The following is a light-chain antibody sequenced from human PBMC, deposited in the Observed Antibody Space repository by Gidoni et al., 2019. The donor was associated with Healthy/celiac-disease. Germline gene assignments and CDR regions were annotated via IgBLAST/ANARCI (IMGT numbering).Light chain of an antibody. CDR1: QDISNY. CDR3: QQYDNLPCT. J-gene: IGKJ1*01. Sequence: DIQMTQSPSSLSASVGDRVTITCQASQDISNYLNWYQQKPGKAPKLLIYDASNLETGVPSRFSGSGSGTDFTFTISSLQPEDIATYYCQQYDNLPCTFXQXTKVEIK. CDR2: DAS. V-gene: IGKV1-33*01.